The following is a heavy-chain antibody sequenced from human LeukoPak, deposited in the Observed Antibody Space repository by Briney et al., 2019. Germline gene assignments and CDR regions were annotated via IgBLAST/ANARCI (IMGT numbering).Heavy chain of an antibody. CDR2: MNPNSGNT. Sequence: ASVKVSCKASGYTFTSYDINWVRQATGQGLEWMGWMNPNSGNTGYAQKFQGRVTMTRNTSISTAYMELSSLRSEDTAVYYCARGGDSSGYYFLGYYYYYMDVWGKGTTVTISS. CDR1: GYTFTSYD. J-gene: IGHJ6*03. V-gene: IGHV1-8*01. CDR3: ARGGDSSGYYFLGYYYYYMDV. D-gene: IGHD3-22*01.